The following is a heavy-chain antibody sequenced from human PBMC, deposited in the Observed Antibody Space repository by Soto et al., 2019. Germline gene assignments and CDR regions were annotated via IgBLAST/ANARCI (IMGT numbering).Heavy chain of an antibody. D-gene: IGHD6-19*01. CDR1: GINYNTYA. CDR2: INAGNGDT. V-gene: IGHV1-3*01. Sequence: QVQLVQSGAEMKKPGASVKLSCKTSGINYNTYAIHWVRQAPGQGLEWMGWINAGNGDTRYSQNFQGRVTLTRDTSASTVYMDLDSLKSEDTGVYYCARAISGSVTWRQGTLVTVSS. J-gene: IGHJ1*01. CDR3: ARAISGSVT.